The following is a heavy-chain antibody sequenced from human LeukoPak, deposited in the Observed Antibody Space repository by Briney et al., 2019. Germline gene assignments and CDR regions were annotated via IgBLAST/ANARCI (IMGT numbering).Heavy chain of an antibody. Sequence: PGGSLRLSCADSGITFSGNWMSWVRQAPGKGLEWVAHIKPDGSEKYYVDSVRGRFTISRDNAENSLYLEMNSLRAEDTAVYYCARGVSGAFDIWGQGTMVTVSS. CDR3: ARGVSGAFDI. CDR1: GITFSGNW. V-gene: IGHV3-7*05. D-gene: IGHD6-19*01. CDR2: IKPDGSEK. J-gene: IGHJ3*02.